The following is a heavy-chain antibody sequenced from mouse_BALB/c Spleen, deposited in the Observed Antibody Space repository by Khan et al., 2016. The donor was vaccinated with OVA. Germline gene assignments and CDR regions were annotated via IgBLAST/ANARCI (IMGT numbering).Heavy chain of an antibody. Sequence: EVELVESGGGLVQPGGSLKLSCATSGFTFSDYYMYWFRQTPEKRLEWVAYISNGGGNTYYPHTVKRRFSISRDNAKHPLSLQMSRLRSEYTALYYCARHGYGKGDAMDYWGQGTSVTVSS. CDR1: GFTFSDYY. CDR2: ISNGGGNT. V-gene: IGHV5-12*02. J-gene: IGHJ4*01. CDR3: ARHGYGKGDAMDY. D-gene: IGHD2-10*02.